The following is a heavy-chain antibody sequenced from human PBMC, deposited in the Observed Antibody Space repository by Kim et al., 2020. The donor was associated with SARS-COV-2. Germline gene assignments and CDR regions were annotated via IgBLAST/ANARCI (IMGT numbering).Heavy chain of an antibody. J-gene: IGHJ4*02. CDR1: GGSISSSSYY. Sequence: SETLSLTCTVSGGSISSSSYYWGWIRQPPGKGLEWIGSIYYSGSTYYNPSLKSRVTISVDTSKNQFSLKLSSVTAADTAVYYCARGLFPEQHIDYWGQGTLVTVSS. CDR2: IYYSGST. CDR3: ARGLFPEQHIDY. V-gene: IGHV4-39*07. D-gene: IGHD6-13*01.